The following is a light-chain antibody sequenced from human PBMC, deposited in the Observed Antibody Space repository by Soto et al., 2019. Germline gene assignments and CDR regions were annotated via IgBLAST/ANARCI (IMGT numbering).Light chain of an antibody. V-gene: IGLV2-14*01. CDR1: SSDVGSFDS. CDR2: DVS. J-gene: IGLJ1*01. CDR3: SSFTTSSNLV. Sequence: QSALTQPASVSGSPGQPITISCTGTSSDVGSFDSVAWYQHNPGKAPKLMIYDVSNRPSGVSSRFSGSKSGNTASLSISGLQTEDEANYYCSSFTTSSNLVFGTGTKVTVL.